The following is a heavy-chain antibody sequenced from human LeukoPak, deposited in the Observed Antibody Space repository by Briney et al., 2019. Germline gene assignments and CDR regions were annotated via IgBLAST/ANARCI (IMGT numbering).Heavy chain of an antibody. V-gene: IGHV3-23*01. CDR2: ISGSGGGT. CDR1: GFIFGNYV. J-gene: IGHJ3*02. D-gene: IGHD6-13*01. Sequence: GGSLRLSCAASGFIFGNYVMGWVRQAPGKGLEWVSVISGSGGGTYYADSVKGRFTVSRDNSKNTVYLQMNSLRDEDTAVYYCASEGIAAAADIWGQGTMVTVSS. CDR3: ASEGIAAAADI.